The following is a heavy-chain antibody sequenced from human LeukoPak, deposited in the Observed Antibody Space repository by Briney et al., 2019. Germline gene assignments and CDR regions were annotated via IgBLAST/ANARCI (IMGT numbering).Heavy chain of an antibody. J-gene: IGHJ4*02. D-gene: IGHD1-26*01. CDR2: INTDGSSR. CDR1: GFTFSSYW. V-gene: IGHV3-74*01. Sequence: PGGSLRLSCAASGFTFSSYWMHWVRQAPGKGLVWVSRINTDGSSRNYADSVKGRFTISRDNAKNTLHLQMNSLRAEDTAVYYCARDTVGAYDYWGQGTLVIVFS. CDR3: ARDTVGAYDY.